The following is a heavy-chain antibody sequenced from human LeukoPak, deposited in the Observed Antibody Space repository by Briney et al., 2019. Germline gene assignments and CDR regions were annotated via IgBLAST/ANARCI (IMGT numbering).Heavy chain of an antibody. V-gene: IGHV3-53*01. D-gene: IGHD3-3*01. CDR1: GFTVSSNY. Sequence: GGSLRLSCAASGFTVSSNYMSWVRQAPGKGLEWVSVIYSGGSTYYADSVKGRFTISRDNSKNTLYLQMNNLRAEDTAVYYCARGHGDFWSGYYKDWGQGTLVTVSS. CDR3: ARGHGDFWSGYYKD. J-gene: IGHJ4*02. CDR2: IYSGGST.